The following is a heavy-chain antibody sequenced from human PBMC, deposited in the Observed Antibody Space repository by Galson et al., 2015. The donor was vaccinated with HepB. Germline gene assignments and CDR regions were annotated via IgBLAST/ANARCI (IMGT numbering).Heavy chain of an antibody. CDR3: AKGEVVPAAPMDV. D-gene: IGHD2-2*01. CDR1: GFTFSSYG. J-gene: IGHJ6*03. Sequence: SLRLSCAASGFTFSSYGMHWVRQAPGKGLEWVAVISYDGSNKYYADSVKGRFTISRDNSKNTLYLQMNSLRAEDTAVYYCAKGEVVPAAPMDVWGKGTTVTVSS. CDR2: ISYDGSNK. V-gene: IGHV3-30*18.